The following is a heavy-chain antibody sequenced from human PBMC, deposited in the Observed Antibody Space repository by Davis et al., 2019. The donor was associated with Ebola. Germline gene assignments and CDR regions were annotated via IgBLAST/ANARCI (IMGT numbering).Heavy chain of an antibody. Sequence: LSCAVYGGSFSGYYWSWIRQPPGKGLEWIGEINHSGSTNYNPSLKSRVIISVDTSKNQFSLKLSSVTAADTAVYYCARGVPFRGYAFDIWGQGTMVTVSS. CDR2: INHSGST. J-gene: IGHJ3*02. CDR1: GGSFSGYY. CDR3: ARGVPFRGYAFDI. V-gene: IGHV4-34*01. D-gene: IGHD6-6*01.